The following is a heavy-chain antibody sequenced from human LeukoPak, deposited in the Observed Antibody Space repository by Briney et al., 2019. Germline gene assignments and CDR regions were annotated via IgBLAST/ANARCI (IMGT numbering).Heavy chain of an antibody. V-gene: IGHV1-2*02. CDR1: GYTFTGYY. J-gene: IGHJ4*02. CDR2: INPNSGGT. Sequence: GASVKVSCKASGYTFTGYYMHWVRQAPGQGLEWMGWINPNSGGTNYAQKFQGRVTMTRDTSISTAYMELSRLRSDDTAVYYCARDRGAAGTLHSDYWGQGTLVTVSS. D-gene: IGHD6-13*01. CDR3: ARDRGAAGTLHSDY.